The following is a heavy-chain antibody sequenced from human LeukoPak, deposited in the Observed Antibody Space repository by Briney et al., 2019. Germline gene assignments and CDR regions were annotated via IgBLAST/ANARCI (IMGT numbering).Heavy chain of an antibody. CDR2: MNPNSGNT. Sequence: ASVKDSCKASGYTFTSYDINWVRQATGQGLEWMGWMNPNSGNTGYAQKFQGRVTMTRNTSISTAYMGLSSLRSEDTAVYYCARVGVAAANDYWGQGTLVTVSS. CDR3: ARVGVAAANDY. J-gene: IGHJ4*02. V-gene: IGHV1-8*01. D-gene: IGHD2-2*01. CDR1: GYTFTSYD.